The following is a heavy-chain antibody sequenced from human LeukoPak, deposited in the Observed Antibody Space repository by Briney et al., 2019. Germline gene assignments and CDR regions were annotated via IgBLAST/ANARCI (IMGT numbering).Heavy chain of an antibody. CDR2: FYPGESDT. CDR3: ARLGSSTWKDAFDI. Sequence: GEPLKTSCKGFGYTFTTSWFAWVRQMPGKGLGWMGIFYPGESDTRINTSVQGPVSISADKSISTAYLQWSSPKASDTAITYCARLGSSTWKDAFDIWGQGTMVTVSS. CDR1: GYTFTTSW. V-gene: IGHV5-51*01. J-gene: IGHJ3*02. D-gene: IGHD6-13*01.